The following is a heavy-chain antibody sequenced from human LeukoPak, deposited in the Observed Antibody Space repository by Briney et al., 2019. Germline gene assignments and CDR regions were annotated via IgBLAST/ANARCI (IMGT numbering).Heavy chain of an antibody. CDR1: GDSISSGGYS. CDR2: IHDSGST. Sequence: SETLSLTCAVSGDSISSGGYSWSWIRQTPGKGLEWIAYIHDSGSTYNNPSLKTRLSISIDTSKNQFSLKLSSVTAADTAVYYCASARRDGYKPIDYWGQGTLVTVSS. J-gene: IGHJ4*02. CDR3: ASARRDGYKPIDY. D-gene: IGHD5-24*01. V-gene: IGHV4-30-4*07.